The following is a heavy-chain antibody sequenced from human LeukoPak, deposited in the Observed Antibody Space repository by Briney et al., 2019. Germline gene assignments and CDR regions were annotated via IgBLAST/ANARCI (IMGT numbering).Heavy chain of an antibody. J-gene: IGHJ4*02. V-gene: IGHV3-48*01. CDR3: ARDHGDYVWGSYRPMFDY. CDR1: GFTFSSYS. CDR2: ISSSSSTI. D-gene: IGHD3-16*02. Sequence: PGGSLRLSCAASGFTFSSYSMNWVRQAPGKGLEWASYISSSSSTIYYADSVKGRFTISRDNAKNSLYLQMNSLRAEDTAVYYCARDHGDYVWGSYRPMFDYWGQGTLVTVSS.